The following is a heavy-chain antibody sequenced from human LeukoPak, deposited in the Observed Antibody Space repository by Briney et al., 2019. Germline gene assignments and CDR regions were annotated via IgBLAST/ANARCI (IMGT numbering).Heavy chain of an antibody. V-gene: IGHV3-33*01. CDR3: ARGLYINGWYYFDY. Sequence: GGSLRLSCAASGFTFSNYDMHWVRQAPGKGLEWVALISYDGSNKNYADSVKGRFTISSDNSKNTLFLQMNSLRAEDTAVYYCARGLYINGWYYFDYWGEGTLVTVSS. D-gene: IGHD6-19*01. CDR2: ISYDGSNK. J-gene: IGHJ4*02. CDR1: GFTFSNYD.